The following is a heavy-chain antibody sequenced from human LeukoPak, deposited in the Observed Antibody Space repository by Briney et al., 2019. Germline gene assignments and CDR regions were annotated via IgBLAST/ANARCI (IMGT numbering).Heavy chain of an antibody. Sequence: SETLSLTCAVSGVSFDDYYWAWVRQTPGKGLEWIREINHSGYTNDSPSLKSRVTLSIDTSRKQFSLNLRSVTVADAGIYYCTRMTTGHDYWGQGTLVTVSS. CDR3: TRMTTGHDY. D-gene: IGHD4-17*01. V-gene: IGHV4-34*01. CDR1: GVSFDDYY. CDR2: INHSGYT. J-gene: IGHJ4*02.